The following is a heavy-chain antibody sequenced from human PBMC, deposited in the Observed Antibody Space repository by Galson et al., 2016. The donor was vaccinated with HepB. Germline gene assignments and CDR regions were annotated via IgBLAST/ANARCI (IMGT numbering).Heavy chain of an antibody. D-gene: IGHD2-2*01. Sequence: ETLSLTCAVYGGSFSDSYWSWSRQPPGKGLEWIGEINHSGTINYNPSLKSRVTISVDTSKNQFSLNLGSVTAADTAVYYCARRTVVPTAGNWFDPWGQGTLVTVSS. V-gene: IGHV4-34*01. CDR2: INHSGTI. CDR3: ARRTVVPTAGNWFDP. J-gene: IGHJ5*02. CDR1: GGSFSDSY.